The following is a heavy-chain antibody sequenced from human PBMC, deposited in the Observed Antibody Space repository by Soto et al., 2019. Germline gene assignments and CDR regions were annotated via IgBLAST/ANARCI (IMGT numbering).Heavy chain of an antibody. D-gene: IGHD3-10*01. V-gene: IGHV3-30*18. CDR1: GFTFSDYG. J-gene: IGHJ4*02. CDR2: ISSDGGNE. Sequence: QVQLVESGGGVVQPGRSLRLSCAASGFTFSDYGMHWVRQAPGKGLEWVAVISSDGGNEYYADSVKGRFTISRDNSKNTPYPISKSMACDATALHYITKGGEGKRTTSILGDWGRETLLTVSA. CDR3: TKGGEGKRTTSILGD.